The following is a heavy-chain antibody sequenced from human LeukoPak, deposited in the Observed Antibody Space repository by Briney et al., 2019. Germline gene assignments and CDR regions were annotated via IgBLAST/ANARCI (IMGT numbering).Heavy chain of an antibody. V-gene: IGHV4-34*01. CDR1: GGSFSTYY. CDR3: AAYGSGTYYQGYYFNY. D-gene: IGHD3-10*01. J-gene: IGHJ4*02. Sequence: PSETLSLTCDVYGGSFSTYYWTWLRQPPGKGLEWIGEISHSGSTNYNPSLKSRVTISVDTSKNQFFLKLSSVTAADAAVYYCAAYGSGTYYQGYYFNYWGQGTLVTVSS. CDR2: ISHSGST.